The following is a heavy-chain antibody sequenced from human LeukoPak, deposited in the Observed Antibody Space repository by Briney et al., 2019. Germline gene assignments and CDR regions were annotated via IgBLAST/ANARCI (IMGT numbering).Heavy chain of an antibody. CDR3: ATTGGGSGRYYFDY. D-gene: IGHD6-19*01. Sequence: SETLSLTCTVSGGSISSYYWSWIRQPPGKGLEWIGYIYYSGSTNYNPSLKGRVTISVDTSKNQFSLKLSSVTAADTAVYYCATTGGGSGRYYFDYWGQGTLVTVSS. CDR1: GGSISSYY. J-gene: IGHJ4*02. V-gene: IGHV4-59*08. CDR2: IYYSGST.